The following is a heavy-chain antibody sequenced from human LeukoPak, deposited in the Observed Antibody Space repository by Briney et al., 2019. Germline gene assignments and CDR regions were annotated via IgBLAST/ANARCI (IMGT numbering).Heavy chain of an antibody. Sequence: SETLSPTCTVSGGSISSSSYYWGWIRQPPGKGLEWIGSIYYSGSTYYNPSLKSRVTISVDTSKNQFSLSLSSVTAADAAVYYCARRSRSLLTGYYRYYYYMDVWGKGTTVTISS. J-gene: IGHJ6*03. D-gene: IGHD3-9*01. CDR2: IYYSGST. CDR3: ARRSRSLLTGYYRYYYYMDV. V-gene: IGHV4-39*07. CDR1: GGSISSSSYY.